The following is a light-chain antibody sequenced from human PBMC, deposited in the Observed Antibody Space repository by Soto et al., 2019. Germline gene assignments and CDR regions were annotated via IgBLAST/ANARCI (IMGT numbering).Light chain of an antibody. J-gene: IGKJ5*01. CDR3: QQKVT. CDR2: GAS. CDR1: QSVSNNY. Sequence: EIVLTQSPGTLSLSPGERATLSCRASQSVSNNYLAWYQQKPGQAPRLLIYGASSRATGIPDRFSGSGSGTDFTLTISRLEPEDFAVYYCQQKVTFGQGTRLEI. V-gene: IGKV3-20*01.